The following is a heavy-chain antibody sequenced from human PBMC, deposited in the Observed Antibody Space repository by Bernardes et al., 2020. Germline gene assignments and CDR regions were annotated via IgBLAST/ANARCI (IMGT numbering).Heavy chain of an antibody. D-gene: IGHD4-17*01. V-gene: IGHV3-30*18. CDR2: ISYDGSNK. J-gene: IGHJ3*02. CDR3: AKEGLRELFRHAFDI. Sequence: GGSLRLSCAASGFTFSSYGMHWVRQAPGKGLEWVAVISYDGSNKYYADSVKGRFTISRDNSKNTLYLQMNSLRAEDTAVYYCAKEGLRELFRHAFDIWGQGTMVTVSS. CDR1: GFTFSSYG.